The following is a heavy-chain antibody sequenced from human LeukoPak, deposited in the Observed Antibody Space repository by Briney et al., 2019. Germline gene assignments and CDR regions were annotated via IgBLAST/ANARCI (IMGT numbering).Heavy chain of an antibody. CDR3: ASEYSSGWFDY. V-gene: IGHV3-21*01. Sequence: GGSLRLSCAASGFTFSSYSMNWVRQAPGKGLEWVSSISSSSSYTYYADSVKGRFTISRDNAKNSLYLQMNSLRAEDTAVYYCASEYSSGWFDYWGQGTLVTVSS. D-gene: IGHD6-19*01. J-gene: IGHJ4*02. CDR2: ISSSSSYT. CDR1: GFTFSSYS.